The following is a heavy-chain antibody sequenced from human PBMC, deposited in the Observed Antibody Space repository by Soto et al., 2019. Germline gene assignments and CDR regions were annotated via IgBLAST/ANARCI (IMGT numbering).Heavy chain of an antibody. V-gene: IGHV5-10-1*01. CDR3: ARHGDSIAARNNWFDP. D-gene: IGHD6-6*01. CDR1: GYSFTSYW. Sequence: GESLKISCKGSGYSFTSYWISWVRQMPGKGLEWMGRIDPSDSYTNYSPSFQGHVTISADKPISTAYLQWSSLKAADTAMYYCARHGDSIAARNNWFDPWGQGTLVTVSS. J-gene: IGHJ5*02. CDR2: IDPSDSYT.